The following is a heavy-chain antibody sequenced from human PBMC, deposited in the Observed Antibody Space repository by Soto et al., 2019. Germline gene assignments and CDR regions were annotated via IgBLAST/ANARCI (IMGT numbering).Heavy chain of an antibody. CDR2: IWDDGIKK. Sequence: QVQLVESGGGVVQPGRSLRLSCAASGFTFSHYGMHWVRQAPGKGLEWVAVIWDDGIKKFYPDSVRGRFTISRVNSENPLFLQMTSPTAEDTAIYYCVRGGNVAGAFDIWGQGTMVTVSS. J-gene: IGHJ3*02. CDR3: VRGGNVAGAFDI. D-gene: IGHD3-16*01. CDR1: GFTFSHYG. V-gene: IGHV3-33*01.